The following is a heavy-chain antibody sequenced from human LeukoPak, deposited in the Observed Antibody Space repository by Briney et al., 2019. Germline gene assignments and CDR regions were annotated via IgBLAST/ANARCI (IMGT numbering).Heavy chain of an antibody. CDR3: AHRTDDKKAFDY. J-gene: IGHJ4*02. Sequence: KESGPTLVKPTQTLTLTCTFSGFSLSTSGVRVGWIRQPQRTALEWIAIIYWNDDKGYSPSLKSRLSVTKDTPKTQLVLTMTDMDPMDTATYYCAHRTDDKKAFDYWGQGTLVTVSP. CDR2: IYWNDDK. CDR1: GFSLSTSGVR. V-gene: IGHV2-5*01. D-gene: IGHD3-9*01.